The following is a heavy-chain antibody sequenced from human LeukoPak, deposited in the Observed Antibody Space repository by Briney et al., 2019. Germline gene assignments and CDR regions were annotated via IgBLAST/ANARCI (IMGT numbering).Heavy chain of an antibody. J-gene: IGHJ3*02. D-gene: IGHD2-15*01. Sequence: PGRSLRLSCAASGFTFSSYGMHWVRQAPGKGLEWVAVISYDGSNKYYADSVKGRLTISRDNSKNTLYLQMNSLRAEDTAVYYCAKEGYCSGGSCYGRVDAFDIWGQGTMVTVSS. CDR1: GFTFSSYG. CDR3: AKEGYCSGGSCYGRVDAFDI. V-gene: IGHV3-30*18. CDR2: ISYDGSNK.